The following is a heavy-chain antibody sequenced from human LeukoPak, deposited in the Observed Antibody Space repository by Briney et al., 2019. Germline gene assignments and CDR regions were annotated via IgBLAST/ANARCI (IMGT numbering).Heavy chain of an antibody. CDR2: IYYSGST. J-gene: IGHJ6*03. Sequence: WVRQPPGKGLERIGSIYYSGSTYYNPSLKSRVTISVDTSKNQFSLKLSSVTAADTAVYYCARRTKRDEYSRYYYYYYMDVWGKGTTVTVSS. D-gene: IGHD6-6*01. CDR3: ARRTKRDEYSRYYYYYYMDV. V-gene: IGHV4-39*07.